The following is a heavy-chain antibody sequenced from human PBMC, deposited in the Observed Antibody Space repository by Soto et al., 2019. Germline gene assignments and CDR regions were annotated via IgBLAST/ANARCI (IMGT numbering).Heavy chain of an antibody. J-gene: IGHJ6*02. CDR2: IKPNSGGT. D-gene: IGHD3-22*01. CDR1: GYTFTGYY. V-gene: IGHV1-2*04. CDR3: ARGRPHYYDSSGYDYYYYYGMDV. Sequence: ASVKVSCKASGYTFTGYYMHWVRQAPGQGLEWMGWIKPNSGGTNYAQKFQGWVTMTRDTSISTAYMELSRLRSDDTAVYYCARGRPHYYDSSGYDYYYYYGMDVWGQGTTVTVSS.